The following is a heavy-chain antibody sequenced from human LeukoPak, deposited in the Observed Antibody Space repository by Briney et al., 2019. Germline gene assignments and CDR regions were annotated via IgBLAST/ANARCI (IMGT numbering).Heavy chain of an antibody. J-gene: IGHJ4*02. CDR2: ISYDGSNK. Sequence: WGSLRLSCAASGFTFSSYAMHWVRQAPGKGLEWVAVISYDGSNKYYADSVKGRFTISRDNSKNTLYLQMNSLRAEDTAVYYCANAYGDYVPFDYWGQGTLVTVSS. D-gene: IGHD4-17*01. V-gene: IGHV3-30-3*01. CDR1: GFTFSSYA. CDR3: ANAYGDYVPFDY.